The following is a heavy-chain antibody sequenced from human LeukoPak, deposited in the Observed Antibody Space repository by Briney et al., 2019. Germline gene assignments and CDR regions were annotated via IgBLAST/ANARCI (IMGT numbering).Heavy chain of an antibody. D-gene: IGHD6-13*01. Sequence: PSETLSLTCAVYGGSFSGYYWSWIRQPPGKGLEWIGEINHRGSTNYNPSLKSRVTISVDTSKNQFSLKLSSVTAADTAVYYCASSSGVYSSSWYRAFDIWGQGTMVTVSS. J-gene: IGHJ3*02. CDR1: GGSFSGYY. V-gene: IGHV4-34*01. CDR3: ASSSGVYSSSWYRAFDI. CDR2: INHRGST.